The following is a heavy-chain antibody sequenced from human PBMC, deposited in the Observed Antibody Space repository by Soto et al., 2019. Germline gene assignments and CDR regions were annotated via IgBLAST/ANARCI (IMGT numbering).Heavy chain of an antibody. CDR1: GGSISSGGYS. J-gene: IGHJ5*02. CDR2: IYHSGST. Sequence: SETLSLTCAVSGGSISSGGYSWSWIRQPPGKGLEWIGYIYHSGSTYYNPSLKSRVTISVDRSKNQFSLKLSSVTAADTAVYYCARETPYYDILTGSRKSNWFDPWGQGTLVTVSS. CDR3: ARETPYYDILTGSRKSNWFDP. D-gene: IGHD3-9*01. V-gene: IGHV4-30-2*01.